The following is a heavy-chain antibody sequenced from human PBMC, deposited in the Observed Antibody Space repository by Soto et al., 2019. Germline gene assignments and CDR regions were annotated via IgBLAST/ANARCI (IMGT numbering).Heavy chain of an antibody. CDR1: GYSFTSYW. J-gene: IGHJ4*02. D-gene: IGHD3-10*01. Sequence: PGESLKISCKGSGYSFTSYWIGWVRQMPGKGLEWMGILYPGDSDTRYSPSCQGQVTISADKSISTAYLQWSSLKASDTAMYYCARHEGYYGSPAAGLFDYWGQGTLVTVSS. CDR3: ARHEGYYGSPAAGLFDY. CDR2: LYPGDSDT. V-gene: IGHV5-51*01.